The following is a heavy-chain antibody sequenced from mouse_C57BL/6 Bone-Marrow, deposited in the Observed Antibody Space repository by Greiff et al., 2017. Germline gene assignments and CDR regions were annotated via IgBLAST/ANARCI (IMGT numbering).Heavy chain of an antibody. J-gene: IGHJ4*01. CDR3: ARRDFSYAMDY. CDR1: GFTFSDYG. CDR2: ISSGSSTI. Sequence: VQRVESGGGLVKPGGSLKLSCAASGFTFSDYGMHWVRQAPEKGLEWVAYISSGSSTIYYADTVMGRFTISRDNAKNTLFLQMTSRRSEDTAMYYCARRDFSYAMDYWGQGTSVTVSS. V-gene: IGHV5-17*01. D-gene: IGHD2-4*01.